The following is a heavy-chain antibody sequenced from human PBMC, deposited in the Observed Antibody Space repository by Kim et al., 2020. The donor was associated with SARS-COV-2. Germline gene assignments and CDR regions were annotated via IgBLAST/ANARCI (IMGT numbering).Heavy chain of an antibody. Sequence: GGSLRLSCAGSGFIFNAYAMSWVRQSPGEGLEWVSSIGDSGGATYYSDSVKGRFTISRDNSKNTLFLQMNSLRAEDTAIYYCAKDTLQSSAWINWFDPWGQGTLVTVSS. J-gene: IGHJ5*02. V-gene: IGHV3-23*01. CDR1: GFIFNAYA. CDR3: AKDTLQSSAWINWFDP. CDR2: IGDSGGAT. D-gene: IGHD1-1*01.